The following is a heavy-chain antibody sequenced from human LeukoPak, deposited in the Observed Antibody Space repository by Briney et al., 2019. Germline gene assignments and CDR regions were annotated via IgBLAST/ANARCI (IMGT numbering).Heavy chain of an antibody. V-gene: IGHV3-23*01. CDR1: GFTFSSYA. D-gene: IGHD3-22*01. Sequence: GGSLRLSCAASGFTFSSYAMSWVRQAPGKGLEWVSAISGSGGSTYYADSVKGRFTISRDNSKNTLYLQMNSLRAEDTAVYYCAKEVSLPGPYYDSSGYPNYFDYWGQGTLVTVSS. J-gene: IGHJ4*02. CDR3: AKEVSLPGPYYDSSGYPNYFDY. CDR2: ISGSGGST.